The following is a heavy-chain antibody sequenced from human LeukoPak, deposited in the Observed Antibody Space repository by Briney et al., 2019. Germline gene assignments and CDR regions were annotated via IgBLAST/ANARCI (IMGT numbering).Heavy chain of an antibody. CDR3: ARVGVGATNWDFDY. V-gene: IGHV3-43*01. J-gene: IGHJ4*02. CDR2: ISWDGGST. CDR1: GFTFDDYT. Sequence: GGSLRLSCAASGFTFDDYTMHWVRQAPGKGLEWVSLISWDGGSTYYADSVKGRFTISRDNAKNSVYLQMNSLRAEDTAVYYCARVGVGATNWDFDYWGQGTLVTVSS. D-gene: IGHD1-26*01.